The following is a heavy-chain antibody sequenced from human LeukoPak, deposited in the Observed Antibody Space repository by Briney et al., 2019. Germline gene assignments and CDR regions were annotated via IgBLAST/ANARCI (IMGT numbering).Heavy chain of an antibody. Sequence: GGSLRLSCAASGFTFSSYEMNWVRQAPGKGLEGVSYISSSGSTIYYADSVKGGFTISREKAKNSLYLQMNSLRAEDTAFYYCARDGYCSGGSCYFDFDNWGQGTLVTVSS. CDR2: ISSSGSTI. J-gene: IGHJ4*02. V-gene: IGHV3-48*03. CDR3: ARDGYCSGGSCYFDFDN. D-gene: IGHD2-15*01. CDR1: GFTFSSYE.